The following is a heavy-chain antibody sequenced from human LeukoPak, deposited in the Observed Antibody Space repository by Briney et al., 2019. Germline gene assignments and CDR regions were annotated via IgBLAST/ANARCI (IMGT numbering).Heavy chain of an antibody. CDR1: GFTVSSNY. D-gene: IGHD2-2*01. V-gene: IGHV3-53*01. J-gene: IGHJ6*02. CDR3: ARDLIVVVPAGHYYYYGMDV. Sequence: PGGSLRLSCAASGFTVSSNYMSWVRQAPGKGLEWVSVIYSGGSTYYADSVKGRFTISRDNSKNTLYLQMNSLRAENTAVYYCARDLIVVVPAGHYYYYGMDVRGQGTTVTVSS. CDR2: IYSGGST.